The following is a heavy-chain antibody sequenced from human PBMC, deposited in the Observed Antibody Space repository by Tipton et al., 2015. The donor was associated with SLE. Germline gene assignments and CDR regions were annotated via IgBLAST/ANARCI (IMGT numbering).Heavy chain of an antibody. CDR3: ARGKGWWELQPQAFGI. J-gene: IGHJ3*02. Sequence: SLRLSCAASGFTFSSYEMNWVRQAPGKGLEWVSYISSSGSTKYNADSAKGRFTISRDNAENSLYLQMNSLRVEDTAVYYCARGKGWWELQPQAFGIWGQGTMVTVSS. D-gene: IGHD1-26*01. CDR1: GFTFSSYE. V-gene: IGHV3-48*03. CDR2: ISSSGSTK.